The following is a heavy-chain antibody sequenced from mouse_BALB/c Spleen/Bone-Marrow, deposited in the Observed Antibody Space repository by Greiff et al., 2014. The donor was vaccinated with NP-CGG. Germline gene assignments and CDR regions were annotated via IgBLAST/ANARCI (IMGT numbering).Heavy chain of an antibody. CDR3: ARRKNVWFAY. CDR1: GYTFTDYI. CDR2: IYPGTGST. Sequence: QVQLQQSGPELVKPGASVKMSCKASGYTFTDYIISWVKQRVGQGLEWIGEIYPGTGSTYYNEKFKGKATLTADKSSNIAYMQLSSLKSEDSAVYFCARRKNVWFAYWGQGTLVTVSA. J-gene: IGHJ3*01. V-gene: IGHV1-77*01.